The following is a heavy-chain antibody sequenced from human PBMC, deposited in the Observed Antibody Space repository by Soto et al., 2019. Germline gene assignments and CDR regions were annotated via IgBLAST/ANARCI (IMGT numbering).Heavy chain of an antibody. CDR1: GFTFSSYA. CDR3: AKDRRDWDLSYFQH. CDR2: ISGSGGST. J-gene: IGHJ1*01. Sequence: PGGSLRLSCAASGFTFSSYAMSWVRQAPGKGLEWVSAISGSGGSTYYADSVKGRFTISRDNSKNTLYLQMKSLRAEDTAVYYCAKDRRDWDLSYFQHWGQGTLVTVSS. V-gene: IGHV3-23*01. D-gene: IGHD1-7*01.